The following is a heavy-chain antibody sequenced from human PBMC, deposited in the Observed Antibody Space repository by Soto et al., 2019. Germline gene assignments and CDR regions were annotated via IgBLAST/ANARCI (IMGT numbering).Heavy chain of an antibody. D-gene: IGHD3-10*01. CDR2: INAGNGNT. CDR3: ARAKYYFDSGSHFFFDP. V-gene: IGHV1-3*01. Sequence: ASVKVSCKASGYTFTSYAMHWVRQAPGQRLEWMGWINAGNGNTKYSQKFQGRVTITRDTSASTAYMELSSLRSEDTAIYYCARAKYYFDSGSHFFFDPWGQGTQVTVSS. CDR1: GYTFTSYA. J-gene: IGHJ5*02.